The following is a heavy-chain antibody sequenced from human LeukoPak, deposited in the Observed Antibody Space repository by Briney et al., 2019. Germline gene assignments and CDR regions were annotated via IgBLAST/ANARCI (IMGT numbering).Heavy chain of an antibody. V-gene: IGHV3-7*04. CDR3: ARDVRPDY. J-gene: IGHJ4*02. CDR1: GFTFSSYW. D-gene: IGHD6-6*01. CDR2: IKQDGTEK. Sequence: GGSLRLSCAASGFTFSSYWMSWVRQAPGEELEWVANIKQDGTEKYYMDSVKGRFSISRDNAKNSLYLQMNALRAEDTAVYYCARDVRPDYWGQGTLVTVST.